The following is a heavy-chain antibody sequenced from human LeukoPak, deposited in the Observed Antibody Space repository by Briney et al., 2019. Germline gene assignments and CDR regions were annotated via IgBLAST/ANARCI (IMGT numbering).Heavy chain of an antibody. Sequence: SETLSLTCTVSGDSISSYYWSWIRQPPGKGLEWLGYIYYSGSTDYNPSLKSRVTMSVDTSKNHFSLKLRSVTAADTAVYYCARHLPALGPTFDYWGQGTLVTVSS. D-gene: IGHD5-18*01. CDR1: GDSISSYY. CDR2: IYYSGST. V-gene: IGHV4-59*08. J-gene: IGHJ4*02. CDR3: ARHLPALGPTFDY.